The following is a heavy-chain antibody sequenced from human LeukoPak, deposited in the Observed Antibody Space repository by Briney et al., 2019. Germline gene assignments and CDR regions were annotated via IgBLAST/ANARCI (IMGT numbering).Heavy chain of an antibody. V-gene: IGHV3-23*01. CDR1: GFTFSGYA. D-gene: IGHD3-10*01. J-gene: IGHJ4*02. CDR3: AKDPGILWFGELPPLDY. Sequence: GGSLRLSCAASGFTFSGYAMSWVRQAPGKGLEWVSAISGSGGSTYYADSVKGRFTISRDNPKNTLYLQMNSLRAEDTAVYYCAKDPGILWFGELPPLDYWGQGTLVTVSS. CDR2: ISGSGGST.